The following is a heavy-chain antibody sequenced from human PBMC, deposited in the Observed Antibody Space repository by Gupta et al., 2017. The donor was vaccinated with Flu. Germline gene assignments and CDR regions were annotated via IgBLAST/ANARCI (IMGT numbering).Heavy chain of an antibody. J-gene: IGHJ5*01. CDR3: ARHGKLGYSNSWYDF. V-gene: IGHV5-51*01. D-gene: IGHD1-26*01. Sequence: QTPGKGLEWMGTIYPGDSDTRYSPSLQGQVTISADKSISTAYLQWTSLKASDTALYYCARHGKLGYSNSWYDFWGQGTLVAVSS. CDR2: IYPGDSDT.